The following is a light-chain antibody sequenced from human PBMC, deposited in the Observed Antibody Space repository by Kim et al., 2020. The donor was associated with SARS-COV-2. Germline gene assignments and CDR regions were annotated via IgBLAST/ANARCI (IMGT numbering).Light chain of an antibody. CDR2: EVT. Sequence: QSAPTQPPSASGSPGQSVTISCTGTSSDVGGYNYVSWYQQHPGKAPKLMIYEVTKRPSGVPDRFSGSKSANTASLTVSGLQAEDEADYYCSSYAGSDNLVFGGGTQLTVL. CDR1: SSDVGGYNY. J-gene: IGLJ3*02. CDR3: SSYAGSDNLV. V-gene: IGLV2-8*01.